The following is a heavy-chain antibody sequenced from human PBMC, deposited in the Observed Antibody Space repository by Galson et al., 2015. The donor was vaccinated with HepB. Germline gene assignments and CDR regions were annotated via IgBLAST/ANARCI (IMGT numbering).Heavy chain of an antibody. J-gene: IGHJ6*02. CDR1: GYTFTSYG. D-gene: IGHD2-15*01. CDR2: ISADNDNT. Sequence: SVKVSCKASGYTFTSYGISWVRQAPGQGLEWMGRISADNDNTNYAQKFQDRVTMTTDTSTRSAYMELRSLRSDDTAVYYCARYGEYCSGGSCYYYGMDVWGQGTTVTVS. CDR3: ARYGEYCSGGSCYYYGMDV. V-gene: IGHV1-18*01.